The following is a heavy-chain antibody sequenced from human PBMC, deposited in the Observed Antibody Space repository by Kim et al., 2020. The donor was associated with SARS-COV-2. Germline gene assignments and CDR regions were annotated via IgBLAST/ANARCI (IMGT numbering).Heavy chain of an antibody. J-gene: IGHJ4*02. CDR2: ISTGNGNT. CDR1: GYTFTAYA. V-gene: IGHV1-3*04. Sequence: ASVTVSCKTSGYTFTAYALHWVRQAPGRTLEWMGWISTGNGNTKYSQRFQGRVTITRDTSANTAYMELSSLTSEDTAVYYCARDGDIGYYEWNYWGQGTLVTVSS. CDR3: ARDGDIGYYEWNY. D-gene: IGHD3-3*01.